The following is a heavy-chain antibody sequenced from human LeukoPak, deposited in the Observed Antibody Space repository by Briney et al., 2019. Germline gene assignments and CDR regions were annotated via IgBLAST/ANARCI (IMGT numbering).Heavy chain of an antibody. CDR1: GFTFSSYA. CDR2: ISYDGSNK. CDR3: ARAGSYSIVNKVVA. J-gene: IGHJ5*02. Sequence: GRSLRLSCAASGFTFSSYAMHWVRQAQGKGLEWVAVISYDGSNKYYADSVKGRFTISRDNSKNTLYLQMNSLRAEDTAVYYCARAGSYSIVNKVVAWGQGTLVTVSS. D-gene: IGHD6-13*01. V-gene: IGHV3-30*01.